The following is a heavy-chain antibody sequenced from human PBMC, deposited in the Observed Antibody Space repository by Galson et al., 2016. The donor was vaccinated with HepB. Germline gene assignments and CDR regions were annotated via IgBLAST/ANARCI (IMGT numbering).Heavy chain of an antibody. J-gene: IGHJ4*02. D-gene: IGHD2/OR15-2a*01. CDR1: GGSISTFGYY. CDR3: ADSFEQYFDS. Sequence: SETLSLTCAVSGGSISTFGYYWSWIRQHPGKGLEWIGSLYHDGATYYNPSLKSRVTISVDTSRNQFSLKLSSVTAADTAVYYCADSFEQYFDSWGRGTLVTVSS. V-gene: IGHV4-39*01. CDR2: LYHDGAT.